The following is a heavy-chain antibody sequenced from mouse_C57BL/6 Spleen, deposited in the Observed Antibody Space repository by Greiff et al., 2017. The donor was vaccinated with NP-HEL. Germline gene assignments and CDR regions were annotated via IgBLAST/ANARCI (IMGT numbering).Heavy chain of an antibody. CDR3: AIGGLRRFAY. CDR1: GYTFTSYW. V-gene: IGHV1-55*01. D-gene: IGHD2-4*01. Sequence: VQLHQPGAELVKPGASVKMSCKASGYTFTSYWITWVKQRPGQGLEWIGDIYPGSGSTNYNAKFKSKATLTVDTSSSTAYMQLSSLTSEDSAVYYCAIGGLRRFAYWGQGTLVTVSA. J-gene: IGHJ3*01. CDR2: IYPGSGST.